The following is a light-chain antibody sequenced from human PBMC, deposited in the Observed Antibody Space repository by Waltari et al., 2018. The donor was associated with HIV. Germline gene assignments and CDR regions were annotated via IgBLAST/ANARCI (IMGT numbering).Light chain of an antibody. V-gene: IGLV3-1*01. Sequence: SYELTQPPSVSVSPGQTASITCSGDQLGDKFVCWYQQRPGQPPVLVMYQDSKRPSGIPERFSGSKSGTSASLAITGLQAEDEAEYYCQSYDTSLSAVVFGGGTTLTVL. J-gene: IGLJ3*02. CDR1: QLGDKF. CDR2: QDS. CDR3: QSYDTSLSAVV.